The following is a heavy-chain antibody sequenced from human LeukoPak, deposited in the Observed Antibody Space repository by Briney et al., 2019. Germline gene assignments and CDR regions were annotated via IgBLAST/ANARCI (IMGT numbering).Heavy chain of an antibody. CDR2: ISDSGGTT. CDR3: AKSSDGSTSFDQ. V-gene: IGHV3-23*01. D-gene: IGHD2-2*01. Sequence: GGSLRLSCVASGFTFRTYAMSWDRQAPGKVLEWVSGISDSGGTTYYVDSVKGRFTISRDNSKNTLYLQINSLRAEDMALYYCAKSSDGSTSFDQWGQGTLVTVSS. CDR1: GFTFRTYA. J-gene: IGHJ4*02.